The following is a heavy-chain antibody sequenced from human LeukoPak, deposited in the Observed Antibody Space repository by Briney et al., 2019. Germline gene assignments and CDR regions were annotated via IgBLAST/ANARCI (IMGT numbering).Heavy chain of an antibody. CDR1: GDXISGYY. Sequence: PSETLSLTCTVSGDXISGYYWSWIRQPPGKGLEYIGYVYYSGATNSNPSLKSRVTISLDTSKNQFSLKLNSVTAADTAVYYCAKYGNYLVDWGQGTLVTVSS. D-gene: IGHD2/OR15-2a*01. V-gene: IGHV4-59*01. CDR3: AKYGNYLVD. CDR2: VYYSGAT. J-gene: IGHJ4*02.